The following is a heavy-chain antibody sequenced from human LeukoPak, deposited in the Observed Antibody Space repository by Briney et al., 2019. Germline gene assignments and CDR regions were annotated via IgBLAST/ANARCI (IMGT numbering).Heavy chain of an antibody. J-gene: IGHJ4*02. CDR3: ASTYGSGSYSTPVFDY. CDR1: GGSISSYY. V-gene: IGHV4-59*08. Sequence: SETLSLTCTVSGGSISSYYWSWIRQPPGTGLEWIGYIYYSGSTNYNPSLKSRVTISVDTSKNQFSLKLSSVTAADTAVYYCASTYGSGSYSTPVFDYWGQGTLVTVSS. D-gene: IGHD3-10*01. CDR2: IYYSGST.